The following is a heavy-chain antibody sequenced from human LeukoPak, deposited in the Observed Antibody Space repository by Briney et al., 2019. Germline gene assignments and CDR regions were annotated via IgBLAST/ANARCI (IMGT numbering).Heavy chain of an antibody. D-gene: IGHD4-11*01. Sequence: ASVKVSCKASGYTFTDYFMHWVRQAPGQGLEWMGWINPNSGATNYARKFQGRVTMTRDTSITTASLELSSLRSDDTAVFYCARGTKVTTAADFDYWGQGTLVTVSS. CDR1: GYTFTDYF. J-gene: IGHJ4*02. CDR2: INPNSGAT. CDR3: ARGTKVTTAADFDY. V-gene: IGHV1-2*02.